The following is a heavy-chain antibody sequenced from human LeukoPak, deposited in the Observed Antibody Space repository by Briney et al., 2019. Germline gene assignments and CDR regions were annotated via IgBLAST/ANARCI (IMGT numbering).Heavy chain of an antibody. J-gene: IGHJ4*02. V-gene: IGHV3-30-3*01. CDR1: GFTFNTYA. Sequence: GGSLRLSCAASGFTFNTYAVHWVRQAPGKGLEWVAAISYDGSDKYYADSVKGRFTISRDNSKDTLYLQMNSLRAEDTAVYYCARDESLGYSSSWLLNWGQGTLSPSPQ. CDR3: ARDESLGYSSSWLLN. CDR2: ISYDGSDK. D-gene: IGHD6-13*01.